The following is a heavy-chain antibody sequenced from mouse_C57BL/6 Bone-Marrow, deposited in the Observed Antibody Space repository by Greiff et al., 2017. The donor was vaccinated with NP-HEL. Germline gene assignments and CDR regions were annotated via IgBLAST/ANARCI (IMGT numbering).Heavy chain of an antibody. V-gene: IGHV1-64*01. J-gene: IGHJ3*01. Sequence: QVQLQQPGAELVKPGASVKLSCKASGYTFTSYWMHWVKQRPGQGLEWIGMIHPNSGSTNYNEKFKSKATLTVDKSSSTAYMQRSSLTSEDAAVYCGARRGVLRWGAYWGQGTLVTVSA. CDR1: GYTFTSYW. CDR3: ARRGVLRWGAY. CDR2: IHPNSGST. D-gene: IGHD1-1*01.